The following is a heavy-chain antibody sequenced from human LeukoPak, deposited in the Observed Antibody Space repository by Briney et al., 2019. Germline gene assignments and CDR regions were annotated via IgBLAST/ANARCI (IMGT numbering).Heavy chain of an antibody. V-gene: IGHV1-2*02. CDR3: AFTISYNDAFDI. D-gene: IGHD3-10*01. Sequence: ASVKVSCKASGYTFTGYYMHWVRQAPGQGLEWMGWINPNSGGTNYAQKFQGRVTMTRDTSISTAYMELSRLRSDDTAVYYCAFTISYNDAFDIWGQGTMVTVSS. J-gene: IGHJ3*02. CDR2: INPNSGGT. CDR1: GYTFTGYY.